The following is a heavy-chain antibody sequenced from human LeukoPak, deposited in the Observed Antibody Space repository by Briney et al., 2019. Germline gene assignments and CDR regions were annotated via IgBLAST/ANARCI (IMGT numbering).Heavy chain of an antibody. J-gene: IGHJ5*02. D-gene: IGHD3-10*01. CDR3: ARAVNFGSGSQTTPIDMTGNNWFDP. Sequence: GASVKVSCKASGYTFTSYGISWVRQAPGQGLEWMGWINPNSGGTNYPQKFQGRVTMTRDTSLSTAYMELSRLRSDDTAVYYCARAVNFGSGSQTTPIDMTGNNWFDPWGQGTLVTVSS. V-gene: IGHV1-2*02. CDR1: GYTFTSYG. CDR2: INPNSGGT.